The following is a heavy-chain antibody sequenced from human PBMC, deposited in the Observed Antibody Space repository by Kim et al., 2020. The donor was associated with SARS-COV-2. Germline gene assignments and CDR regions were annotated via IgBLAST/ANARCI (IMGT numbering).Heavy chain of an antibody. Sequence: KGRCTISRDNAKKPLYLQMNSLRAEDTAVYYCARVPASSSWYNYYYGMDVWGQGTTVTVSS. D-gene: IGHD6-13*01. V-gene: IGHV3-74*01. J-gene: IGHJ6*02. CDR3: ARVPASSSWYNYYYGMDV.